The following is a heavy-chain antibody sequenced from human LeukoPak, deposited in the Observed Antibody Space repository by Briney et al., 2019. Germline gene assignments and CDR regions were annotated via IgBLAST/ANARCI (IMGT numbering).Heavy chain of an antibody. J-gene: IGHJ5*02. CDR3: ARVRASLVLMVYAAWFDP. V-gene: IGHV1-2*02. CDR1: GYTFTGYY. D-gene: IGHD2-8*01. CDR2: INPNSGGT. Sequence: ASVKVSCKASGYTFTGYYMHWVRQAPGQGLEWMGWINPNSGGTNYAQKFQGRVTMTRDTSISTAYMELSRLRSDDTAVYYCARVRASLVLMVYAAWFDPWGQGTLVTVSS.